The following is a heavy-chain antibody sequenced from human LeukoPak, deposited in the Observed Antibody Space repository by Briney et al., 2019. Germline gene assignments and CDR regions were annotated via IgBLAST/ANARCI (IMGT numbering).Heavy chain of an antibody. V-gene: IGHV3-23*01. CDR2: VTGSGDST. CDR1: GFTFSSYG. CDR3: AKDRRWFHY. Sequence: GGSLRLSCAASGFTFSSYGMSWVRQAPGKGLEWVSGVTGSGDSTYYADSVKGRFTISRDNSKNTLYLQINSLTAEDTAVYYCAKDRRWFHYWGQGTLVTVSS. D-gene: IGHD4-23*01. J-gene: IGHJ4*02.